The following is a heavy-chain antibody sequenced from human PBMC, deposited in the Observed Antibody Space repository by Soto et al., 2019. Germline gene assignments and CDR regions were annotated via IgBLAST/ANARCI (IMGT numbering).Heavy chain of an antibody. V-gene: IGHV4-30-4*01. Sequence: SETLSLTCTVSGGSISSGDYYWSWIRQPPGKGLEWIGYIYYSGGTYYNPSLKSRVTISVDTSKNQFSLKLSSVTAADTAVYYCARDYYYDSSGAFDPWGQGTLVTVSS. CDR1: GGSISSGDYY. J-gene: IGHJ5*02. D-gene: IGHD3-22*01. CDR3: ARDYYYDSSGAFDP. CDR2: IYYSGGT.